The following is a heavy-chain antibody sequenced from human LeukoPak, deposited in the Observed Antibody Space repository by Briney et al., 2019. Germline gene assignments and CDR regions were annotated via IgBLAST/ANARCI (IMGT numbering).Heavy chain of an antibody. CDR2: VYYSGST. V-gene: IGHV4-61*05. CDR3: ARVGYSGYSGAFDI. J-gene: IGHJ3*02. Sequence: SETLSLTCTVSGGSISSSSYYWGWIRQPPGKGLEWIGYVYYSGSTIYNPSLKTRVSISVDTADNHFSLNLTSVTAADTAVYYCARVGYSGYSGAFDIWGQGTMVTVSS. D-gene: IGHD5-12*01. CDR1: GGSISSSSYY.